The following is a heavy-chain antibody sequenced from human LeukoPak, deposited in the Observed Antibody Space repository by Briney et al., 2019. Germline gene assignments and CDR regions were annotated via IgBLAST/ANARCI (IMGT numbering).Heavy chain of an antibody. CDR3: ARPGLATNWFDP. D-gene: IGHD3-16*01. V-gene: IGHV1-8*01. Sequence: ASVKVSCKASGYTFTSYDINWVRQATGQGLEWMGWMNPNSGNTGYAQKFQGRVTVTRNTSISTAYMELSSLRSEDTAVYYCARPGLATNWFDPWGQGTLVTVSS. J-gene: IGHJ5*02. CDR2: MNPNSGNT. CDR1: GYTFTSYD.